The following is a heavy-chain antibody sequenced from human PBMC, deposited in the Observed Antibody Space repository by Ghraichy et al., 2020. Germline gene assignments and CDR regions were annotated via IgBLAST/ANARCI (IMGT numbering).Heavy chain of an antibody. CDR2: INPNSGGT. D-gene: IGHD6-13*01. V-gene: IGHV1-2*06. CDR1: GYTFIGYY. Sequence: ASVKVSCKASGYTFIGYYMHWVRQAPGQGLEWMGRINPNSGGTNSAQKFQGRVNMTRDTSISTAYLELSRLTSDDTAVYYCARERGDSSSPRDFDYWGQGTLVTVSS. J-gene: IGHJ4*02. CDR3: ARERGDSSSPRDFDY.